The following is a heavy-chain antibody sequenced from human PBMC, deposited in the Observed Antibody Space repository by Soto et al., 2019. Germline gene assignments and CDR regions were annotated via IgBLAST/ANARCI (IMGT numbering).Heavy chain of an antibody. D-gene: IGHD2-15*01. CDR2: IYYSGST. J-gene: IGHJ4*02. Sequence: SETLSLTCTVSGGSINNYYWSWIRQPPGKGLEWIGCIYYSGSTSYNPSLKSRVTISVDTSKNQFSLKLSSVTAADTAVYYCARHTPAISISDHWGQGTLVTVSS. CDR1: GGSINNYY. V-gene: IGHV4-59*08. CDR3: ARHTPAISISDH.